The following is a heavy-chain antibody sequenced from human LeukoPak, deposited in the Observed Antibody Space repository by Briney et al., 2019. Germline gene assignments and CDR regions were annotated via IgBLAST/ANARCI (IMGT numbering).Heavy chain of an antibody. V-gene: IGHV4-59*01. CDR2: VHFSGST. J-gene: IGHJ3*01. CDR3: AREQYLAYDVFGF. CDR1: GGSISSYY. Sequence: SETLSLTCTVSGGSISSYYWSWIRQPPGRGLEWIEYVHFSGSTSFNPSLKSRVTISVDTSKNQFSLRLSSVTAADTAVYYCAREQYLAYDVFGFWGQGTLVTVSS. D-gene: IGHD4-11*01.